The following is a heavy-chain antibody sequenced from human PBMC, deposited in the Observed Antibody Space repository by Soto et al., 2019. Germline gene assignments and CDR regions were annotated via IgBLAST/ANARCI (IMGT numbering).Heavy chain of an antibody. J-gene: IGHJ5*02. Sequence: SETLSLTCAVYGGSFSGYYWSWIRQPPGKGLEWIGEINHSGSTNYNPSLKSRVTISVDTSKNQFSLKLSSVTAADTAVYYCARGRRGYRVSSKHWFDPWGQGTLVTVSS. CDR2: INHSGST. D-gene: IGHD1-1*01. V-gene: IGHV4-34*01. CDR3: ARGRRGYRVSSKHWFDP. CDR1: GGSFSGYY.